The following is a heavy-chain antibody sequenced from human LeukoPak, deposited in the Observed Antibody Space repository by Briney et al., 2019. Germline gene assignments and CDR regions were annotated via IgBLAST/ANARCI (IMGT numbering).Heavy chain of an antibody. CDR2: IYYSGST. V-gene: IGHV4-39*07. CDR3: ARAATVTSPLYYYYGMDV. CDR1: GGSISSSSYY. D-gene: IGHD4-17*01. J-gene: IGHJ6*02. Sequence: SETLSLTCTVSGGSISSSSYYWGWIRQPPGKGLEWIGSIYYSGSTNYNPSLKSRVTISVDTSKNQFSLKLSSVTAADTAVYYCARAATVTSPLYYYYGMDVWGQGTTVTVSS.